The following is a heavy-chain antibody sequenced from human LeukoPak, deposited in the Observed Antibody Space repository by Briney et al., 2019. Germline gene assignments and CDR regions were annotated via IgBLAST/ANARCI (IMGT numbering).Heavy chain of an antibody. D-gene: IGHD3-22*01. J-gene: IGHJ4*02. CDR2: IYYSGST. CDR3: AREGLYYDSSGYYYD. V-gene: IGHV4-39*07. CDR1: GGSISSSSYY. Sequence: PSETLSLTCTVSGGSISSSSYYWGWIRQPPGKGLEWIGSIYYSGSTYYNPSLKSRVTISVDTSKNQFSLKLSSVTAADTAVYYCAREGLYYDSSGYYYDWGQGTLVTVSS.